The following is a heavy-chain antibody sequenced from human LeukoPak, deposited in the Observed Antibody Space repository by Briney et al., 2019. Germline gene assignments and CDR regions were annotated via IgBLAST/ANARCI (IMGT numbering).Heavy chain of an antibody. CDR2: ISWNSGSI. J-gene: IGHJ2*01. V-gene: IGHV3-9*01. D-gene: IGHD6-13*01. CDR3: ARFLSDSSWYGL. Sequence: GGSLRLSCAASGFTFDDYAMHWVRQAPGKGLEWVSGISWNSGSIGYADSVKGRFTISRDNAKNSLYLQMNSLRAEDTAVYYCARFLSDSSWYGLWGRGTLVTVSS. CDR1: GFTFDDYA.